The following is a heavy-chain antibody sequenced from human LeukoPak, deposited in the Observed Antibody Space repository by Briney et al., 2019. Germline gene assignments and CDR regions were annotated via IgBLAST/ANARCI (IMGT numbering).Heavy chain of an antibody. J-gene: IGHJ5*02. D-gene: IGHD6-13*01. Sequence: GASVKVSCKASGGTFSSYAISWVRQAPGQGLEWMGGIIPIFGTANYAQKFQGRVTITADESTSTAYMELSSLRSEDTAVYYCARGELGAAAYTYNWFDPWGQETLVTVSS. CDR1: GGTFSSYA. V-gene: IGHV1-69*13. CDR3: ARGELGAAAYTYNWFDP. CDR2: IIPIFGTA.